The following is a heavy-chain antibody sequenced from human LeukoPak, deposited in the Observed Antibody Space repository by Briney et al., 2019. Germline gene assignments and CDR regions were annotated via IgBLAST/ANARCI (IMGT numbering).Heavy chain of an antibody. CDR2: IYYSGST. CDR1: GGSISSSSYF. D-gene: IGHD3-10*01. J-gene: IGHJ6*03. V-gene: IGHV4-39*07. CDR3: ARGLLPFTMVRGVADYYYYMDV. Sequence: PSETLSLTCTVSGGSISSSSYFWGWIRQPPGKGLEWIGSIYYSGSTYYNPSLKSRVTISVDTSKNQFSLKLSSVTAADTAVYYCARGLLPFTMVRGVADYYYYMDVWGKGTTVTISS.